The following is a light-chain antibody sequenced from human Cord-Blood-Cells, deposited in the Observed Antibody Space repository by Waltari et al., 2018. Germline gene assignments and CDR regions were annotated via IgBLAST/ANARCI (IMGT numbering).Light chain of an antibody. V-gene: IGLV2-23*01. CDR2: EGS. CDR3: CSYGV. CDR1: SSDLGSYNL. J-gene: IGLJ1*01. Sequence: QSALTQPASVSGSPGQSITISCTGTSSDLGSYNLVSWYQQHPGKAPKLMNYEGSKRPSGVSNRFSDSKSGNTASLTISGLQAEDAADYYCCSYGVFGTGTKVTVL.